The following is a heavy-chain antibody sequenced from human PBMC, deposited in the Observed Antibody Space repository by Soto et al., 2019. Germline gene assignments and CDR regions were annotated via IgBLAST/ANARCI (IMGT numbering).Heavy chain of an antibody. V-gene: IGHV3-33*01. D-gene: IGHD3-10*01. CDR2: IGYDGSNK. CDR1: GFTFSSYG. CDR3: ARGDYYGSGSYYPGYYYYGMDV. Sequence: QVQLVESGGGVVQPGRSLRLSCAASGFTFSSYGMHWVRQAPGKGLEWVAVIGYDGSNKYYADSVKGRFTISRDNSKNTLYLQMNSLRAEDTAVYYCARGDYYGSGSYYPGYYYYGMDVWGQGTTVTVSS. J-gene: IGHJ6*02.